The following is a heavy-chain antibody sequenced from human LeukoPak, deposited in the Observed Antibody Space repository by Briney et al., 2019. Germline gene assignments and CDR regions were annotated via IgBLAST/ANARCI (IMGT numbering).Heavy chain of an antibody. V-gene: IGHV3-66*01. D-gene: IGHD2-21*01. J-gene: IGHJ4*02. CDR2: VYSGGST. CDR1: GFTVSSNY. Sequence: GGSLRLSCAASGFTVSSNYMSWVRQAPGKGLEWVSVVYSGGSTYYADSVMGRFTISRDNAKNSLYLQMNSLRAEDTAVYYCARAPGHMGFFDYWGQGSLVTVSS. CDR3: ARAPGHMGFFDY.